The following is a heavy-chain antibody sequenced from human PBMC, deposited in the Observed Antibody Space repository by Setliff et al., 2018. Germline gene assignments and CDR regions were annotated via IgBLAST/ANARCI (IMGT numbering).Heavy chain of an antibody. CDR2: FDPEDGET. D-gene: IGHD5-18*01. J-gene: IGHJ4*02. CDR1: GDTLTELS. CDR3: ATSVSWIQLVLYPQGHPEPFDY. V-gene: IGHV1-24*01. Sequence: ASVKVSCKVSGDTLTELSMHWVRQAPGKGLEWMGGFDPEDGETIYAQKFQGRVTMTEDTSTDTAYMELSSLRSEDTAVYYCATSVSWIQLVLYPQGHPEPFDYWGQGTLVTVSS.